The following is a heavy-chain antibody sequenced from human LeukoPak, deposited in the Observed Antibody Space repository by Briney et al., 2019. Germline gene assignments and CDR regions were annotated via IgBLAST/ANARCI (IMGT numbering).Heavy chain of an antibody. V-gene: IGHV4-34*01. D-gene: IGHD2-2*01. CDR1: GGSFSGYY. CDR2: INHSGST. CDR3: ARGPFKRRLGYCSSTSCYAGVNYFDY. J-gene: IGHJ4*02. Sequence: SETLSLTCAVYGGSFSGYYWSWVRQPPGKGLEWIGEINHSGSTNYNPSLKSRVTISVDTSKNQFSLTLSSVTAADTAVYYCARGPFKRRLGYCSSTSCYAGVNYFDYWGQGTLVTVSS.